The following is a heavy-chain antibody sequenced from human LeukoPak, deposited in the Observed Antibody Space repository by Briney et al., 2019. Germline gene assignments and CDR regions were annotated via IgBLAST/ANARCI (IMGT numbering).Heavy chain of an antibody. J-gene: IGHJ5*01. Sequence: GGSLRLSCAASGFTFSRYSMTWVRLAPGKGLEWISYISPSGDTIDYADSVKGRFTISRDNAKNSLYLQMNSLRDEDAAVYYCARDNWFDYWGQGTLVSVSS. CDR1: GFTFSRYS. CDR2: ISPSGDTI. CDR3: ARDNWFDY. V-gene: IGHV3-48*02.